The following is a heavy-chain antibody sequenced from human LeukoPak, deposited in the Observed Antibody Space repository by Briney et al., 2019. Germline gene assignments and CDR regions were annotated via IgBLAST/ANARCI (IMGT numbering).Heavy chain of an antibody. V-gene: IGHV3-69-1*01. CDR3: ARDRHFVAFDI. CDR1: GFTFTAFT. J-gene: IGHJ3*02. CDR2: ISSSSSI. Sequence: GGSLRLSCAASGFTFTAFTINWVRPAPGKGLEWVSSISSSSSIHFADSVKGRFTISRDNAKNSVSLQINSLRAEDTALYYCARDRHFVAFDIWGQGTMVTVSS.